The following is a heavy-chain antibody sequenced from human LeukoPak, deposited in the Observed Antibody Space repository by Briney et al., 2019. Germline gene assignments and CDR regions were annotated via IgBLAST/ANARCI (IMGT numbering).Heavy chain of an antibody. V-gene: IGHV3-30-3*01. Sequence: PGGSLRLSCAASGFTFSSYAMHWVRQAPGKGLEWVAVISYDGSNKYYADSVKGRFTISRDNSKNTLYLQMNSLRAEDTAVYYCARPMVRAPPSWFDPWGQGTLVTVSS. CDR1: GFTFSSYA. CDR2: ISYDGSNK. CDR3: ARPMVRAPPSWFDP. D-gene: IGHD3-10*01. J-gene: IGHJ5*02.